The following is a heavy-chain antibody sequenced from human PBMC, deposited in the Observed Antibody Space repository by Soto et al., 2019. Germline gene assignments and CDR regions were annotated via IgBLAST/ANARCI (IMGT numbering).Heavy chain of an antibody. CDR2: IYYSGST. CDR1: GGSISSSSYY. V-gene: IGHV4-39*01. J-gene: IGHJ6*02. CDR3: ARSGLAVDYYYYGKDV. Sequence: SETLSLTCTVSGGSISSSSYYWGWIRQPPGKGLEWIGSIYYSGSTYYNPSLKSRVTISVDTSKSQFSLKLSSVTAADTAVYYCARSGLAVDYYYYGKDVWGQRTTVSVSS.